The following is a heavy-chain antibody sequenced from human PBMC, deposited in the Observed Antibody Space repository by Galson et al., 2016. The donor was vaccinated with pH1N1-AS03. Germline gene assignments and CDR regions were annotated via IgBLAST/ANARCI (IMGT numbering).Heavy chain of an antibody. V-gene: IGHV4-59*08. J-gene: IGHJ3*02. D-gene: IGHD2-8*01. CDR3: ARHLRQGRGVFEM. Sequence: LSLTCSVSGGSITTHYWSWIRQSPGKGLQWIACVRPSGTPDCTPFPDSRVTTAVDTSKNQFSLTLTSVTATDTAVYYCARHLRQGRGVFEMWGQGITVTVSS. CDR2: VRPSGTP. CDR1: GGSITTHY.